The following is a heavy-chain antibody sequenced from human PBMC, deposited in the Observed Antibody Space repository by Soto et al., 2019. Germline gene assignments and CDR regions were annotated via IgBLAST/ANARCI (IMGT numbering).Heavy chain of an antibody. J-gene: IGHJ4*02. CDR3: ARLRDYYDSSGYFSEALDY. CDR2: TYYRSKWYN. Sequence: SQTLSLTCVISGDRVSSNSAAWNWIRPSPSRGLEWLGRTYYRSKWYNDYAASVKSRITINPDTSKNQFSLQLNSVTPEDTAVCFCARLRDYYDSSGYFSEALDYWGQGTLVTVSS. V-gene: IGHV6-1*01. CDR1: GDRVSSNSAA. D-gene: IGHD3-22*01.